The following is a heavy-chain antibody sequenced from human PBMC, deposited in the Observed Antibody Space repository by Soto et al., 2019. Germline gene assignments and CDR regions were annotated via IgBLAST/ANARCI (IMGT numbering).Heavy chain of an antibody. J-gene: IGHJ4*02. CDR1: GGSISFYY. Sequence: ETLSLTCTVSGGSISFYYWTWIRQPPGKGLEYIGYIYYSGSTNYNPSLKSRVTISVDTSKNQFSLKLSSVTAADTAVYYCARASRNWNFDYWGQGTLVTVSS. V-gene: IGHV4-59*01. CDR3: ARASRNWNFDY. D-gene: IGHD1-1*01. CDR2: IYYSGST.